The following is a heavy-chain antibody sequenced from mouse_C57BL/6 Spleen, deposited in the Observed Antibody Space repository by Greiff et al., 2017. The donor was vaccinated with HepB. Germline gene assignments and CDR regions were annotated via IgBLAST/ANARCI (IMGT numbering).Heavy chain of an antibody. V-gene: IGHV1-61*01. CDR3: ARGCTTVVATDY. CDR2: IYPSDSET. D-gene: IGHD1-1*01. CDR1: GYTFTSYW. J-gene: IGHJ2*01. Sequence: QVQLQQSGAELVRPGSSVKLSCKASGYTFTSYWMDWVKQRPGQGLEWIGNIYPSDSETHYNQKFTDKATLTVDKSSSTAYMQLSSLTSEDSAVYYCARGCTTVVATDYWGQGTTLSVSS.